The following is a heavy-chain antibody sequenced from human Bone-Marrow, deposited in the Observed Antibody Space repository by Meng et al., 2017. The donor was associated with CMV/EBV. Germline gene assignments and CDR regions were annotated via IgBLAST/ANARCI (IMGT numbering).Heavy chain of an antibody. D-gene: IGHD6-19*01. CDR3: VKTAVARTIYFQH. V-gene: IGHV3-38-3*01. Sequence: GESLKISCAASGFTVSSNEMSWVRQAPGKGLEWVSSISGGSTYYADSVKGRFTISRDDSRKTLYLQMNRLGAGDTALYYCVKTAVARTIYFQHWGQGTLVTVSS. CDR1: GFTVSSNE. CDR2: ISGGST. J-gene: IGHJ1*01.